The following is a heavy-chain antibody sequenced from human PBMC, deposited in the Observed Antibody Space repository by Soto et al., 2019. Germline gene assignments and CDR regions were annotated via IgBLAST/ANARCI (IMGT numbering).Heavy chain of an antibody. CDR1: GYTFTGYY. CDR3: AREGMDTRYYGMDV. CDR2: INPNSGGT. Sequence: ASVKVSCKASGYTFTGYYMHWVRQAPGQGLEWMGWINPNSGGTNYAQKFQGWVTMTRDTSISTAYMELSRLRSDDPAVYYCAREGMDTRYYGMDVWGQGTTVTVSS. V-gene: IGHV1-2*04. J-gene: IGHJ6*02. D-gene: IGHD5-18*01.